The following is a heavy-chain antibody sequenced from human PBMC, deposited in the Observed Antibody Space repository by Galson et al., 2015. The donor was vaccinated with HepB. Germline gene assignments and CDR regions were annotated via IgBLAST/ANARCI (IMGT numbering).Heavy chain of an antibody. CDR2: IYSGGST. D-gene: IGHD3-22*01. CDR3: ASDDSSGYVDY. Sequence: SLRLSCAASGFTFSSYSMNWVRQAPGKGLEWVSVIYSGGSTYYADSVKGRFTISRDNSKNTLYLQMNSLRAEDTAVYYCASDDSSGYVDYWGQGTLVTVSS. V-gene: IGHV3-53*01. CDR1: GFTFSSYS. J-gene: IGHJ4*02.